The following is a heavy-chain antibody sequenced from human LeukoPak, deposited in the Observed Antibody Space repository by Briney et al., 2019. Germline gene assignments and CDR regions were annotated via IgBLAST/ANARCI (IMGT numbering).Heavy chain of an antibody. CDR3: ARLTLYGDYPPDY. V-gene: IGHV1-2*02. D-gene: IGHD4-17*01. CDR1: GGTFSSYA. CDR2: INPNSGGT. J-gene: IGHJ4*02. Sequence: ASVKVSCKASGGTFSSYAISWVRQAPGQGLEWMGWINPNSGGTNYAQKFQGRVTMTRDTSISTAYMELSRLRSDDTAVYYCARLTLYGDYPPDYWGQGTLVTVSS.